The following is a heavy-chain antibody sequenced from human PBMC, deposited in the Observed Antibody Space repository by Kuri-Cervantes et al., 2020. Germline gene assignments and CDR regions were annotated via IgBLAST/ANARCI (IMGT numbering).Heavy chain of an antibody. D-gene: IGHD3-16*01. CDR2: IKQDGSEK. CDR1: GFTFSSYW. CDR3: ARGDYAPGYYYYYMDV. J-gene: IGHJ6*03. Sequence: GGSLRLSCAASGFTFSSYWMSWVRQAPGKGLEWVANIKQDGSEKYYVDSVKGRFTISRDNAKNSLYLQMNSLRAEDTAVYYCARGDYAPGYYYYYMDVWGKGTTVTVSS. V-gene: IGHV3-7*02.